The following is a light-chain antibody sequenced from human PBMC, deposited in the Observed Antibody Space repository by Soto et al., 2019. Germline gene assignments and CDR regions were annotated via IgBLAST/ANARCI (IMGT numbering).Light chain of an antibody. CDR2: GNT. CDR3: QTYDSRLSGLYV. J-gene: IGLJ1*01. Sequence: QPVLTQPPSIAGAPGQRVTISCTGSSSNIGAGSDVHWYHQLPGTAPKLLIYGNTNRPSGVPDRFSGSKSGTSASLAIAGIQTEDEGDYYCQTYDSRLSGLYVFRPGNKVTXL. CDR1: SSNIGAGSD. V-gene: IGLV1-40*01.